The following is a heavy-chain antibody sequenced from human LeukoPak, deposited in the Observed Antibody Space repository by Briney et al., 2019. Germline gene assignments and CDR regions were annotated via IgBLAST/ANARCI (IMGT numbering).Heavy chain of an antibody. V-gene: IGHV3-23*01. J-gene: IGHJ3*02. CDR1: GFTFSSYA. CDR3: AKVRAGSGWEDDAFDI. Sequence: PGGSLRLSCAASGFTFSSYAMSWVRQAPGKGLECVSTITGTGGNTYYADSVKGRFTISRDNSTNTLYLQMNSLKAEDTAVYYCAKVRAGSGWEDDAFDIWGQGTMVTVSS. CDR2: ITGTGGNT. D-gene: IGHD6-19*01.